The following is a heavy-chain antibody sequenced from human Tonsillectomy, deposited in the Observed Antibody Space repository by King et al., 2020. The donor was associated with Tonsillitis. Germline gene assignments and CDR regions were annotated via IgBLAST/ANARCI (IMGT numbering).Heavy chain of an antibody. CDR1: GFTFSSYD. J-gene: IGHJ4*02. Sequence: VQLVESGGGLVKPGGSLRLSCAASGFTFSSYDLNWVRRAPGKGLEWVSSIDSSSSHIYYADSVKGRFTISTDNAKNSLYLQMTSLRGEDTAVYYCARYGGGSFDYWGQGTLVTVSS. CDR3: ARYGGGSFDY. D-gene: IGHD3-10*01. CDR2: IDSSSSHI. V-gene: IGHV3-21*01.